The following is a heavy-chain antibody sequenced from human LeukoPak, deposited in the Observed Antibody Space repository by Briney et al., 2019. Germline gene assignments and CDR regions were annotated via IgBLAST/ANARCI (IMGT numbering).Heavy chain of an antibody. CDR3: ASIQPNFDH. Sequence: GGSLRLSCAASGSTFSDYYMSWIRQAPEKGLEWVSYISSSSTYTDYADPVKGRFTISRDNAKNSLYLQMNSLRAEDTAVYYCASIQPNFDHWGQGTLVTVSS. D-gene: IGHD1-1*01. J-gene: IGHJ4*02. V-gene: IGHV3-11*03. CDR1: GSTFSDYY. CDR2: ISSSSTYT.